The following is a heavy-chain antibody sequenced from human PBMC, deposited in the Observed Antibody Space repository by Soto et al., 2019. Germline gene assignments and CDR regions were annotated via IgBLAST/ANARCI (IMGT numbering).Heavy chain of an antibody. CDR1: GSTVSTNY. CDR3: TQEELGRDH. J-gene: IGHJ4*02. Sequence: LQLVESGGGLVQPGGSLRLSCAASGSTVSTNYMSWVRQAPGKGLECVAILYMSGNSYYADSVRGRFTISRDTSKRTLSLQMGSLRAGDTAVYYCTQEELGRDHWGQGTVVTVSS. V-gene: IGHV3-66*01. D-gene: IGHD7-27*01. CDR2: LYMSGNS.